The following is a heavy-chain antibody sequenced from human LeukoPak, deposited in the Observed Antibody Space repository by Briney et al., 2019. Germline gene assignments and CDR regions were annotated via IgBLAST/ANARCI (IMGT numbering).Heavy chain of an antibody. CDR3: ARRPLDGWAFDI. J-gene: IGHJ3*02. Sequence: ASVKVSCKASGYTFTSYGISWVRQAPGRGLEWMGWISAYNGNTNYAQRLQGRVTMTTDTSTSTAYMELRSLRSDDTAVYYCARRPLDGWAFDIWGQGTMVTVSS. V-gene: IGHV1-18*01. D-gene: IGHD5-24*01. CDR2: ISAYNGNT. CDR1: GYTFTSYG.